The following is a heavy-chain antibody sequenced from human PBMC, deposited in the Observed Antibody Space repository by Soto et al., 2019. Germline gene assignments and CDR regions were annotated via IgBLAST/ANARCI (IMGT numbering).Heavy chain of an antibody. CDR2: IIPIFGTA. CDR1: GGTFSSYA. Sequence: QVQLVQSGAEVKKPGSSVKVSCKASGGTFSSYAISWVRQAPGQGLEWMGGIIPIFGTANYAQKFQGRVTITADESTSTAYMELSSLRSEDTAVYYCARGEGYCISTSCYGDYYYYGMDVWGQGTTVTVSS. D-gene: IGHD2-2*01. CDR3: ARGEGYCISTSCYGDYYYYGMDV. V-gene: IGHV1-69*12. J-gene: IGHJ6*02.